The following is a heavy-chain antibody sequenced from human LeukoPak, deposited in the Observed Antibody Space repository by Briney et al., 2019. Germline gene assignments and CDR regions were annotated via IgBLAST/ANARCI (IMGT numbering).Heavy chain of an antibody. CDR3: VTYYDFWSGYYPCFDY. J-gene: IGHJ4*02. Sequence: GGSLRLSCAASGFTFSSYAMSWVRQAPGKGLEWVANIKQDGSEKYYVDSVKGRFTISRDKAKNSLYLQMNSLRAEDTAVYYCVTYYDFWSGYYPCFDYWGQGTLVTVSS. V-gene: IGHV3-7*01. D-gene: IGHD3-3*01. CDR1: GFTFSSYA. CDR2: IKQDGSEK.